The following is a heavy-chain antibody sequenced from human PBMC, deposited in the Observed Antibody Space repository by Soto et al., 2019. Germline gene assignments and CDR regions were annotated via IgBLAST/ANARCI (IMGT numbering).Heavy chain of an antibody. D-gene: IGHD2-2*01. CDR1: GYSFTSYW. V-gene: IGHV5-10-1*01. CDR2: IDPSDSYT. Sequence: GESLKISCKGSGYSFTSYWISWVRQMPGKGLEWMGRIDPSDSYTNYSPSFQGHVTISADKSISTAYLQWSSLKASDTAMYYCARHGLGYCSSTSCYAGLSYYYYGMDVWGQGTTVTVS. CDR3: ARHGLGYCSSTSCYAGLSYYYYGMDV. J-gene: IGHJ6*02.